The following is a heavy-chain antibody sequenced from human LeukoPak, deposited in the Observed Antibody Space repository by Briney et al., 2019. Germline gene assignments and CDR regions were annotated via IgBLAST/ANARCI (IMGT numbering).Heavy chain of an antibody. V-gene: IGHV3-66*01. CDR3: ARVRDGYTFDY. Sequence: GGSLRLSCAASGFTFSSYWMSWVRQAPGKGLEWVSVIYSGGSTYYADSVKGRFTISRDNSKNTLYLQMNSLRAEDTAVYYCARVRDGYTFDYWGQGTLVTVSS. CDR2: IYSGGST. J-gene: IGHJ4*02. D-gene: IGHD5-24*01. CDR1: GFTFSSYW.